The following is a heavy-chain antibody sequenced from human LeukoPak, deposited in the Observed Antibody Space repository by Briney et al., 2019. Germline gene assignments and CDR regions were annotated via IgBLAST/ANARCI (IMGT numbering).Heavy chain of an antibody. D-gene: IGHD3-10*01. CDR1: GGSISSSSSY. V-gene: IGHV4-39*07. CDR3: ARGGLLWFGELKGFNDY. Sequence: SETLSLTCTVSGGSISSSSSYWSWIRQPPGKGLEWIGEINHSGSTNYNPSLKSRVTISVDTSKNQFSLKLSSVTAADTAVYYCARGGLLWFGELKGFNDYWGQGTLVTVSS. J-gene: IGHJ4*02. CDR2: INHSGST.